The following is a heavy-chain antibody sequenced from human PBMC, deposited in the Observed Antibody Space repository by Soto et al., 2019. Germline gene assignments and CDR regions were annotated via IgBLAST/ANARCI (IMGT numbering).Heavy chain of an antibody. J-gene: IGHJ6*03. Sequence: PGGSLRLSCAASGFTFSSYAMSWVRQAPGKGLGWVSAISGSGGSTYYADSVKGRFTISRDNSKNTLYLQMNSLRAEDTAVYYCAKVGPDLGYCSRGSCYSSYYYYYMDVWGKGTTVTVSS. V-gene: IGHV3-23*01. CDR2: ISGSGGST. CDR1: GFTFSSYA. CDR3: AKVGPDLGYCSRGSCYSSYYYYYMDV. D-gene: IGHD2-15*01.